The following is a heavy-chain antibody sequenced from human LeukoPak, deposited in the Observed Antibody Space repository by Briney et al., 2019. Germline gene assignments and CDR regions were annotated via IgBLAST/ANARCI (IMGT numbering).Heavy chain of an antibody. Sequence: SETLSLTCGVYGGSFSAYYWTWIRQPAGKGLEWIGEITHSGSTEYNPSLESRVTMSVDTSKNQFSLKLTSLTAADTAVYYCARGGTVAGYRSPLKSHFDSRGQGTLVTVSS. CDR2: ITHSGST. CDR3: ARGGTVAGYRSPLKSHFDS. V-gene: IGHV4-34*01. D-gene: IGHD6-19*01. CDR1: GGSFSAYY. J-gene: IGHJ4*02.